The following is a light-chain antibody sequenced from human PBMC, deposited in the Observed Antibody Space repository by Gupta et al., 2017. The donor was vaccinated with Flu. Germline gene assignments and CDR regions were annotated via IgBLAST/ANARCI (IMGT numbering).Light chain of an antibody. CDR2: DAS. Sequence: FRQSGAIPSLSGGERATLSCRASQSVSSYLAWYQQKPGQAPRLLIYDASNRATGIPARFSGSGSGTDFTLTISSLEPEDFAVYYCQQRSNWPPGLTFGGGTKVEIK. V-gene: IGKV3-11*01. CDR3: QQRSNWPPGLT. J-gene: IGKJ4*01. CDR1: QSVSSY.